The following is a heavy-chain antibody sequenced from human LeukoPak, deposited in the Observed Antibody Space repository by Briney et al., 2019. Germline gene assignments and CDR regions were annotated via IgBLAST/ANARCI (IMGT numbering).Heavy chain of an antibody. Sequence: GGSLRLSCADSGFAFSSYAMSWVRQAPGKGLEWVSAISGSGGSTYYADSVKGRFTISRDNSKNTLYLQMNSLRAEDTAVYYCAKDLYSSSWYKTYYFDYWGQGTLVTVSS. J-gene: IGHJ4*02. V-gene: IGHV3-23*01. CDR2: ISGSGGST. CDR3: AKDLYSSSWYKTYYFDY. D-gene: IGHD6-13*01. CDR1: GFAFSSYA.